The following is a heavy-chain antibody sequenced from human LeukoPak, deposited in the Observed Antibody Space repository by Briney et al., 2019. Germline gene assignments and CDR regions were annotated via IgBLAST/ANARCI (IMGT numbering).Heavy chain of an antibody. Sequence: PSETLSLTCTVSGGSISSSSYYWGWIRQPPGKGLEWIGSIYYSGSTYYNPSLKSRVTTSVDTSKNRFSLNLSSVTAADTAVYYCAGSYRSGDNCYFYRSWGQGTLVTVSS. CDR1: GGSISSSSYY. V-gene: IGHV4-39*01. D-gene: IGHD2-15*01. CDR2: IYYSGST. CDR3: AGSYRSGDNCYFYRS. J-gene: IGHJ4*02.